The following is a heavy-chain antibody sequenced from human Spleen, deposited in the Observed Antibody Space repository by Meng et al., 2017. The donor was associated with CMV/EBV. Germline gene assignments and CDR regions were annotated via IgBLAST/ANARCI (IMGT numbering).Heavy chain of an antibody. CDR1: GFTFSDYY. D-gene: IGHD3-3*01. CDR2: ISSSGNSV. Sequence: GGSLRLSGAASGFTFSDYYMSWIRQAPGKGLEWLSYISSSGNSVYYADSVKGRFTISRDNAKNSLYLQMDSLRVEDTAVYWCARGVWSGDAAHDHYYGMDVWGQGTTVTVSS. CDR3: ARGVWSGDAAHDHYYGMDV. J-gene: IGHJ6*02. V-gene: IGHV3-11*04.